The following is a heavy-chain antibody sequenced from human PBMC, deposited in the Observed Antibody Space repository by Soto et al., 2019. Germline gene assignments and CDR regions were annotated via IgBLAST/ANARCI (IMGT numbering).Heavy chain of an antibody. CDR1: GGTFSSYT. CDR3: ARTPGGSSGWLDY. D-gene: IGHD6-19*01. J-gene: IGHJ4*02. V-gene: IGHV1-69*02. Sequence: QVQLVQSGAAVKKPGSSVKVSCKASGGTFSSYTISWVRQAPGQGLEWMGRIIPILGIANYAQKFQGRVTITADKSTSTAYMELSSLRSEDTAVYYCARTPGGSSGWLDYWGQGTLVTVSS. CDR2: IIPILGIA.